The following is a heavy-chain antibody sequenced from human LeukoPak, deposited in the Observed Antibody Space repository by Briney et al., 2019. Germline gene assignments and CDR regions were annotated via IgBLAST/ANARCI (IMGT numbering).Heavy chain of an antibody. Sequence: GGSLRLSCAASGLTFRSYGMHWVRQAPGKGLEWVAVIWYDGSNKYYADSVKGRFTISRDNSKNTLYLQMNSLRAEDTAVYYCARSITMVRGVIMNWFDPWGQGTLVTVSS. D-gene: IGHD3-10*01. J-gene: IGHJ5*02. V-gene: IGHV3-33*01. CDR2: IWYDGSNK. CDR3: ARSITMVRGVIMNWFDP. CDR1: GLTFRSYG.